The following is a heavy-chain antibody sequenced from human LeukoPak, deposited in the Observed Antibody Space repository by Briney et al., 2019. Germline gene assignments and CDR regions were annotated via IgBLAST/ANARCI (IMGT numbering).Heavy chain of an antibody. D-gene: IGHD3-10*01. J-gene: IGHJ4*02. CDR3: ARGGTMYYGSGNFDY. CDR1: GFTFSTYA. CDR2: ISGSGSST. V-gene: IGHV3-23*01. Sequence: PGGSLRLSCAASGFTFSTYAMSWVRQAPGKGLEWVSAISGSGSSTYYADSVKGRFTISRDNSKNTLYLQMNSLRAEDTAVYSCARGGTMYYGSGNFDYWGQGTLVTVSS.